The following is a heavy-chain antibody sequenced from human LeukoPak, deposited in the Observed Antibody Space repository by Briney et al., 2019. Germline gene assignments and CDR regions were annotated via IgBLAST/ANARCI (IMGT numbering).Heavy chain of an antibody. CDR1: RFAFNKFA. CDR2: ISASGDST. J-gene: IGHJ6*02. Sequence: PGGSLRLSCTASRFAFNKFAMSWVRQAPGKGLEWVSAISASGDSTYYGDSVKGRFTISRDNSRNTLYLQLNSLRAEDTALYYCVRRPAYMIGNYYYYSMDVWGQGTTVIVSS. D-gene: IGHD3-16*01. V-gene: IGHV3-23*01. CDR3: VRRPAYMIGNYYYYSMDV.